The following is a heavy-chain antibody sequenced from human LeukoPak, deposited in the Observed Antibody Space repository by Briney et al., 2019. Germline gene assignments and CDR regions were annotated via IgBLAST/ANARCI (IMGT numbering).Heavy chain of an antibody. V-gene: IGHV1-18*01. CDR1: GYTFTSYG. Sequence: ASVKVSCKASGYTFTSYGISWVRQAPGQGLEWMGWISAYNGNTNYAQKLQGRVTMTTDTSTSTAYMELRSLRSDDTAVYYCARDRRYSSSERYFQHWGQGTLVTVSS. D-gene: IGHD6-13*01. J-gene: IGHJ1*01. CDR3: ARDRRYSSSERYFQH. CDR2: ISAYNGNT.